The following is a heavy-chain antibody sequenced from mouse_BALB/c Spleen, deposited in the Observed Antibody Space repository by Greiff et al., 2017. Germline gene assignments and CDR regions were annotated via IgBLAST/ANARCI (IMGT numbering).Heavy chain of an antibody. D-gene: IGHD1-1*01. CDR2: FYPGSGSI. Sequence: QVQLKESGAELVKPGASVKLSCKASGYTFTEYTIHWVKQRSGQGLEWIGWFYPGSGSIKYNEKFKDKATLTADKSSSTVYMELSRLTSEDSAVYFCARHEERDGSSLYYAMDYWGQGTSVTVSS. CDR3: ARHEERDGSSLYYAMDY. CDR1: GYTFTEYT. V-gene: IGHV1-62-2*01. J-gene: IGHJ4*01.